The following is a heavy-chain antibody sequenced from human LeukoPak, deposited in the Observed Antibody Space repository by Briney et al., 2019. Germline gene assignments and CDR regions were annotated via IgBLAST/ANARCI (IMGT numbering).Heavy chain of an antibody. V-gene: IGHV3-33*01. CDR2: ICNDGSNK. D-gene: IGHD3-22*01. Sequence: RSLRLSCAASGVTFSSYGMHWVCQGPRRGVGRVAVICNDGSNKYNADSAMGRLTISRDNSKNTLYLQMNSMRAEDTAVYYCAREQGYYDSSGYYYDGAAFDIWGQGKMVTVSS. J-gene: IGHJ3*02. CDR3: AREQGYYDSSGYYYDGAAFDI. CDR1: GVTFSSYG.